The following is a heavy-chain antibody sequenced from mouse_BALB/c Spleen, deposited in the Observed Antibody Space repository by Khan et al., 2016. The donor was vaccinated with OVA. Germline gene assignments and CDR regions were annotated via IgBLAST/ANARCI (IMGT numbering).Heavy chain of an antibody. D-gene: IGHD1-2*01. V-gene: IGHV3-2*02. CDR3: ARTARIKY. Sequence: EVQLQESGPGLVKPSQSLSLTCTVTGYSITSGYGWNWIRQFPGNKLEWMGYISYSGSTNYNPSLKSRISITRATSKHQFSLQLNSVTTEDTATYYCARTARIKYWGQGTTLTVSS. CDR1: GYSITSGYG. CDR2: ISYSGST. J-gene: IGHJ2*01.